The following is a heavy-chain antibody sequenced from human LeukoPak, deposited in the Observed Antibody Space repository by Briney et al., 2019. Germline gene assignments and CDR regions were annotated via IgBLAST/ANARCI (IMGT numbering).Heavy chain of an antibody. Sequence: SETLSLTCVVSGGSISRGDYYWSWIRQPPGKGLEWIGYIYYSGSTYYNPSLKSRVTISVDTSKKQFSLGLSSVTAADTAVYYCARGTDAYKVGNYWGPGTLVTVSS. CDR2: IYYSGST. V-gene: IGHV4-30-4*08. D-gene: IGHD5-24*01. J-gene: IGHJ4*02. CDR1: GGSISRGDYY. CDR3: ARGTDAYKVGNY.